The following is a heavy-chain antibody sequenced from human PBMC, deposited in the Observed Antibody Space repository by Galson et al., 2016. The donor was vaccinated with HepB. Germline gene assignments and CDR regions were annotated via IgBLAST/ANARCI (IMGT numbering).Heavy chain of an antibody. Sequence: ETLSLTCNVSGGSISSYYWSWIRQPPGKGLESIGYMYYSGSTNYKPSLKSRVTMPVDTSKNQFSLNLSSVTAADTAVYYCAREKMGCGSYNMWGQGTLVIVSS. CDR3: AREKMGCGSYNM. CDR2: MYYSGST. CDR1: GGSISSYY. V-gene: IGHV4-59*01. D-gene: IGHD3-10*01. J-gene: IGHJ4*02.